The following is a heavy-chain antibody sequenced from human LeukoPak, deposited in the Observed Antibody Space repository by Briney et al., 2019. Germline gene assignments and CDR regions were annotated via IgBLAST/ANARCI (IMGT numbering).Heavy chain of an antibody. V-gene: IGHV3-30*14. D-gene: IGHD3-16*01. Sequence: PGRSLRLSCAASGFTFSSYAMHWVRQAPGKGLEWVAVISYDGSNKYYADSVKGRLTISRDNSKNTLYLQMNSLRVEDTAVYYCARVGDYVCKDWGQGTLVTVSS. CDR2: ISYDGSNK. J-gene: IGHJ4*02. CDR1: GFTFSSYA. CDR3: ARVGDYVCKD.